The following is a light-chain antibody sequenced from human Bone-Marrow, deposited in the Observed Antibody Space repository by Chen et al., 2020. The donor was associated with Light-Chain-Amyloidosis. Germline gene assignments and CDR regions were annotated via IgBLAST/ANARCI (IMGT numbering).Light chain of an antibody. J-gene: IGLJ3*02. CDR3: QSYQGSSQGV. CDR2: EDD. V-gene: IGLV6-57*01. Sequence: NFMLTQHHSVSESPGKTVIISCTRSSGSIATNYVQWYQHRPGSSPTTVIYEDDQRPSGVPDRFSGSIDRSSNSASLTISGLKTEDEADYYCQSYQGSSQGVFGGGTKLTVL. CDR1: SGSIATNY.